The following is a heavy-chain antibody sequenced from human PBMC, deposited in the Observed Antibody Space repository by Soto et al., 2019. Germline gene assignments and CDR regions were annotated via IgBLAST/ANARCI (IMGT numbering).Heavy chain of an antibody. Sequence: GGSLRLSCAASGFTFSNAWMSWVRRAPGKGLEWVAVISYDGSNKYYADSVKGRFTISRDNSKNTLYLQMNSLRAEDTAVYYCAKDPVGWLVRYFDYWGQGTLVTVSS. CDR3: AKDPVGWLVRYFDY. CDR2: ISYDGSNK. V-gene: IGHV3-30*18. J-gene: IGHJ4*02. D-gene: IGHD6-19*01. CDR1: GFTFSNAW.